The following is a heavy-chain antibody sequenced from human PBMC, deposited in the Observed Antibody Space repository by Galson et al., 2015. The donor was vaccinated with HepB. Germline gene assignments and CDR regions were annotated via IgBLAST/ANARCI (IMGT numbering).Heavy chain of an antibody. CDR2: VWSDGSNE. CDR1: GFTFSTYG. J-gene: IGHJ4*02. V-gene: IGHV3-33*08. D-gene: IGHD3-10*01. Sequence: SLRLSCAASGFTFSTYGMHWVRQAPGKGLEWVAVVWSDGSNEYYADSVKGRFTISRDNSKNTLYLQMDSLRAEDTAVYYCAVEDYYGSGSYKTSLDYWGQGTLVTVSS. CDR3: AVEDYYGSGSYKTSLDY.